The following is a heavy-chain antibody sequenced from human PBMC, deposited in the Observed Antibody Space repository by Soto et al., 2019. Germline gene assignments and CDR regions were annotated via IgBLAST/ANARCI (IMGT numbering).Heavy chain of an antibody. J-gene: IGHJ6*02. D-gene: IGHD3-9*01. CDR1: GGTFSSYA. V-gene: IGHV1-69*06. CDR3: ARDLMYYDILTGYHRVNYGMDV. CDR2: IIPIFGTA. Sequence: VASVKVSCKASGGTFSSYAISWVRQAPGQGLEWMGGIIPIFGTANYAQKFQGRVTITADKSTSTAYMELSSLRSEDTAVYYCARDLMYYDILTGYHRVNYGMDVWGQGTTVTVSS.